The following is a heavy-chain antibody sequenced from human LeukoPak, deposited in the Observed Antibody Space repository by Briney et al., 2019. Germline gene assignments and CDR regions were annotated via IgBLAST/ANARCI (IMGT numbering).Heavy chain of an antibody. Sequence: GGSLRLSCAASGCTFSSYGMHWVRKAPAKGLDWVAVIWYDGSNKCYADSVKGRFTISRDNSKNTLYLQMNSLRAEDTAVYYCAGDYGEYYYGMDVWGQGTTVTVSS. J-gene: IGHJ6*02. D-gene: IGHD4-17*01. V-gene: IGHV3-33*01. CDR3: AGDYGEYYYGMDV. CDR2: IWYDGSNK. CDR1: GCTFSSYG.